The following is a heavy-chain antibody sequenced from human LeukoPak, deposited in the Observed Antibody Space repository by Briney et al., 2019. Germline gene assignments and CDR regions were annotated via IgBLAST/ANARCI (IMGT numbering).Heavy chain of an antibody. D-gene: IGHD6-13*01. V-gene: IGHV1-2*02. J-gene: IGHJ5*02. Sequence: ASVKVSCKASGYTFTGYYMHWVGQAHGQGLEWMGWINPNSGGTNYAQKFQGRVTMTRDTSISTAYMELSRLRSDDTAVYYCARDRSVAAPQDWFDPWGQGTLLTVSS. CDR3: ARDRSVAAPQDWFDP. CDR1: GYTFTGYY. CDR2: INPNSGGT.